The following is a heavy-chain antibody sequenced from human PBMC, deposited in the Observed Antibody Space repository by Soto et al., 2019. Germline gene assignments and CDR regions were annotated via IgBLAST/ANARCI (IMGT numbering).Heavy chain of an antibody. CDR2: MNPNSGNA. Sequence: QVQLVQSGAEVKKPGASVKVSCKASGYTFTSYAISWVRQATGQGLEWMGWMNPNSGNAGYAQKFQGRVTMTRNTSISTAYMELSSLRSEHTAVYSCARTLYGNNVDSWGKGTLVTVSP. CDR1: GYTFTSYA. CDR3: ARTLYGNNVDS. D-gene: IGHD4-4*01. J-gene: IGHJ4*02. V-gene: IGHV1-8*01.